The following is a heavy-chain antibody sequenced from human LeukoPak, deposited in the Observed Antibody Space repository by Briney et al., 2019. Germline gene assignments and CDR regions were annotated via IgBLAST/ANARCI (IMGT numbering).Heavy chain of an antibody. Sequence: SVKVSCKASGGTFSSYAISWVRQAPGQGLEWMGGIIPIFGTANYAQKFQGRVTITTDESTSTAYMELSSLRSEDTAVYYCASRYCSSTSCYNPGFDPWGQGTLVTVSS. CDR3: ASRYCSSTSCYNPGFDP. CDR2: IIPIFGTA. D-gene: IGHD2-2*01. V-gene: IGHV1-69*05. J-gene: IGHJ5*02. CDR1: GGTFSSYA.